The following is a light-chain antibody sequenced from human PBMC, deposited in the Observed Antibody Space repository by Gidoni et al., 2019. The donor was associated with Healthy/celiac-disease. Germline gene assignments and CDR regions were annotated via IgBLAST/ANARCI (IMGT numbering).Light chain of an antibody. CDR1: SSDVGSYNL. Sequence: QSALTQPASVSGSPGQSITISCTGTSSDVGSYNLVSWYQQPPGKAPQLMIYEGSKRPSGVSNRFSGSKSGNTASLTISGLQAEDEADYYCCSYAGSSTFYVFGTGTKVTVL. CDR2: EGS. CDR3: CSYAGSSTFYV. V-gene: IGLV2-23*01. J-gene: IGLJ1*01.